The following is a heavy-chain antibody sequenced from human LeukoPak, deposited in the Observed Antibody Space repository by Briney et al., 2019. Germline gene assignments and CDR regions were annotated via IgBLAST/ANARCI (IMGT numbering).Heavy chain of an antibody. CDR3: AREVYGDSSFDY. J-gene: IGHJ4*02. D-gene: IGHD4-17*01. Sequence: EASVKVSCKASGYSFSDNYMHWVRQAPGQGLEWMGWINPNSGGTGYAQKFQGRVTMTRDASISTAYLELSRLRSDDTAVFYCAREVYGDSSFDYWGQGTLLTVSS. V-gene: IGHV1-2*02. CDR2: INPNSGGT. CDR1: GYSFSDNY.